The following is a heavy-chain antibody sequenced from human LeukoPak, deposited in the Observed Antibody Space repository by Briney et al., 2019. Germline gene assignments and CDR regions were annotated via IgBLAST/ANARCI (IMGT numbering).Heavy chain of an antibody. Sequence: PSETLSLTCTLSGGSISSYYWSWIRQPPGKGLGWIAYIYYSGSTNYHPSLTSRVTISVDTSKNQFSLKLSSVTAADTAVYCCARDSYGSVYSFDYWEQGTLVTVSS. V-gene: IGHV4-59*01. CDR3: ARDSYGSVYSFDY. D-gene: IGHD3-10*01. CDR2: IYYSGST. CDR1: GGSISSYY. J-gene: IGHJ4*02.